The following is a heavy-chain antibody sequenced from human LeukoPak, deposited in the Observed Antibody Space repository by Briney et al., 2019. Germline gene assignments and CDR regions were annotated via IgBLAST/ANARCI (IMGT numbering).Heavy chain of an antibody. V-gene: IGHV3-7*05. CDR2: IKEDGSEK. CDR3: ARGGRYHIY. D-gene: IGHD3-16*02. CDR1: GFTFSSYW. Sequence: GGSLRLSCAASGFTFSSYWMSWVRQAPGKGLEWVANIKEDGSEKSYVDSVKGRLTISRDNAKNSLYLQMNSLRVEDTAVYYCARGGRYHIYWGQGTLVTVSS. J-gene: IGHJ4*02.